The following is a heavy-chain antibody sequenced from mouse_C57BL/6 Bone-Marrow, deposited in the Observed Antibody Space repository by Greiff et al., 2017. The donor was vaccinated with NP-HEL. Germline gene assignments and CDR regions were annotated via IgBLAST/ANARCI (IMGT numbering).Heavy chain of an antibody. CDR3: ARSGNYYGSSSFDY. V-gene: IGHV1-64*01. CDR2: IHPNSGST. Sequence: QVQLQQSGAELVKPGASVKLSCKASGYTFTSYWMHWVKQRPGQGLEWIGMIHPNSGSTNYNEKFTSKATLTVDKTSSTAYMQLSSLTSEDSAVYYCARSGNYYGSSSFDYWGQGTTLTVSS. J-gene: IGHJ2*01. CDR1: GYTFTSYW. D-gene: IGHD1-1*01.